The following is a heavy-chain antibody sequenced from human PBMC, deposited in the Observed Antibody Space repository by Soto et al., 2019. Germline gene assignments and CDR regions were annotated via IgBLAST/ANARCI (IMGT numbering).Heavy chain of an antibody. J-gene: IGHJ4*02. CDR2: INSDGSDA. CDR3: ARASYASDGSFPVDH. D-gene: IGHD3-22*01. V-gene: IGHV3-74*01. Sequence: VRLVESGGGLVQPGGSLRLSCAASGFSFSGYWMHWVRQAPGKGLVWVSRINSDGSDAIYADSVKGQFTVSRDNAKSTVFLQMNSLSAEDTAVYYCARASYASDGSFPVDHWGQGTLVTFSS. CDR1: GFSFSGYW.